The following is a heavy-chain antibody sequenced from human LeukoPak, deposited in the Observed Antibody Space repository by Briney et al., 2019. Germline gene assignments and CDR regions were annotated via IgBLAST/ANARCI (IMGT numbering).Heavy chain of an antibody. V-gene: IGHV3-73*01. D-gene: IGHD1-26*01. J-gene: IGHJ5*02. Sequence: GGSLKLSCAASGFTFSGSAIHWVRQSSGKGLEWVGQIDKKDKGYATATAYAASVKGRFTISRDDSINTAYLQMKSLKTEDTALYYCTRDSGTYNWFVPWGQGTLVTVSS. CDR2: IDKKDKGYATAT. CDR3: TRDSGTYNWFVP. CDR1: GFTFSGSA.